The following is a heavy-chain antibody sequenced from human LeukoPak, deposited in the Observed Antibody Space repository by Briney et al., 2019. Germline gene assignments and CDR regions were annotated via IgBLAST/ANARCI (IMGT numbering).Heavy chain of an antibody. CDR1: GFTFSSYA. J-gene: IGHJ3*02. V-gene: IGHV3-30-3*01. Sequence: GRSLRLSCAASGFTFSSYAMHWVRQAPGKGLEWVAVISYDGSNKYYADSVKGRFTISRDNSKNTLYLQMNSLRAEDTAVYYCARVEWLRELEGAFDIWGQGTMVTVSS. D-gene: IGHD1-26*01. CDR3: ARVEWLRELEGAFDI. CDR2: ISYDGSNK.